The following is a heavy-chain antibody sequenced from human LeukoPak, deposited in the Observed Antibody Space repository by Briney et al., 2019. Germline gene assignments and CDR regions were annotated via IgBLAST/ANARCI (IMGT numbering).Heavy chain of an antibody. V-gene: IGHV4-59*03. CDR3: AGNVRRIAPVY. J-gene: IGHJ4*02. CDR1: GGSISSFY. D-gene: IGHD2-21*01. CDR2: IFHSGST. Sequence: PSETLSLTCTVSGGSISSFYWSWIRQPAGKGLEWIGYIFHSGSTNCNPSLKSRVTISVDTSKNQFSLKLKSVTSADTAVYYCAGNVRRIAPVYWGRGTLVTVSS.